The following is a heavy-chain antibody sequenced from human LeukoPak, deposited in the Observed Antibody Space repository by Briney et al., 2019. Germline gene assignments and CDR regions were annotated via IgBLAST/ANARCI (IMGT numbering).Heavy chain of an antibody. Sequence: PGGSLRLSCGASGFTLSSYSMNWVRQAPGKGLEWVSSISGDSGAIYYADSVEGRFTISRDNAKNSLYLQMNSLRAEDTAVYYCARDLVQWELAAFDIWGQGTMVTVSS. D-gene: IGHD1-26*01. CDR2: ISGDSGAI. CDR3: ARDLVQWELAAFDI. CDR1: GFTLSSYS. J-gene: IGHJ3*02. V-gene: IGHV3-21*01.